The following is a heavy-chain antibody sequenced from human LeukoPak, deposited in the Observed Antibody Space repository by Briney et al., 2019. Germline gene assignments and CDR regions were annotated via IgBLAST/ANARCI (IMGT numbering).Heavy chain of an antibody. V-gene: IGHV4-59*01. J-gene: IGHJ4*02. CDR2: IYYSGST. D-gene: IGHD6-13*01. Sequence: SETLSLTCTVSGGSISSYYWSWIRQPPGKGLEWIGYIYYSGSTNYNPSLKSRVTISVDTSKNQFSLKLSSVTAADTAVYYCAGTGYSSSLNFDYWGQGTLVTVSS. CDR3: AGTGYSSSLNFDY. CDR1: GGSISSYY.